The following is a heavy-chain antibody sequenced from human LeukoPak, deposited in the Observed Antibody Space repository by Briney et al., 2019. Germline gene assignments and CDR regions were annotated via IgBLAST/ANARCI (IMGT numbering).Heavy chain of an antibody. CDR3: ARERYFYDSSGPADS. D-gene: IGHD3-22*01. Sequence: PGGSLRLSCAASGFTFSTYWMTWVRQAPGKGLEWVANIKEDGSERYYVDSVKGRFNISRDNAQNSLYLQISSLRAEDTAVYYCARERYFYDSSGPADSWGQGTLVTVSS. V-gene: IGHV3-7*03. J-gene: IGHJ4*02. CDR2: IKEDGSER. CDR1: GFTFSTYW.